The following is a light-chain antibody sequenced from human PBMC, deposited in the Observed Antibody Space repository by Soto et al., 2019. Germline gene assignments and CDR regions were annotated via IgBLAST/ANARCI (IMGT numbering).Light chain of an antibody. Sequence: DIQMTQSPSSLSASIGDRVTITCRASQRIASYLNWYQQKPGKAPKLLIYGASTLQSGVPSRFSGGGSETDISLTISSLQPADFATYYCQQSYTTPVTFGQGTRLEIK. J-gene: IGKJ5*01. CDR3: QQSYTTPVT. CDR2: GAS. V-gene: IGKV1-39*01. CDR1: QRIASY.